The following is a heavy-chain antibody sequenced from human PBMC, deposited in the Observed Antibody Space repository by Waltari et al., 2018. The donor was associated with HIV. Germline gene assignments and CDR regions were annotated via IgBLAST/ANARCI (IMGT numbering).Heavy chain of an antibody. CDR3: ARDLSYYYGMDV. CDR1: GFGSSGYR. V-gene: IGHV3-21*01. CDR2: SSGPSDYR. Sequence: EVRLVEYGGGLVTPGGSLRLSCFVYGFGSSGYRMKWFSMARGKGLEWVSASSGPSDYRYYVDSVKGRFTVSRDNAKNSLYLQMNSLRAEDSAIYYCARDLSYYYGMDVWGPGTTVIVSS. J-gene: IGHJ6*02.